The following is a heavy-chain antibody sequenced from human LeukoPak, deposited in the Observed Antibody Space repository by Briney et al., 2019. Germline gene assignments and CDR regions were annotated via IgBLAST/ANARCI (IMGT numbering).Heavy chain of an antibody. D-gene: IGHD6-13*01. CDR1: GGSLSSYY. V-gene: IGHV4-4*09. CDR3: ARTYSSSWRNYYFDY. Sequence: SETLSLTCTVSGGSLSSYYWSWIRQPPGKGLEWIGFIYTSGSTNYNPSLKSRVTISVDTSKNQFSLKLSSVTAADTAVYYCARTYSSSWRNYYFDYWGQETLVTVSS. CDR2: IYTSGST. J-gene: IGHJ4*02.